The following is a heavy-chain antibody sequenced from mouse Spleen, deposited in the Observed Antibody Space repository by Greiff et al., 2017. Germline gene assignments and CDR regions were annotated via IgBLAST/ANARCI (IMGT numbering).Heavy chain of an antibody. D-gene: IGHD3-1*01. Sequence: QVQLQQSGAELAKPGASVKMSCKASGYTFTSYWMHWVKQRPGQGLEWIGYINPSTGYTEYNQKFKDKATLTADKSSSTAYMQLSSLTSEDSAVYYCARSGHGAWFAYWGQGTLVTVSA. CDR2: INPSTGYT. J-gene: IGHJ3*01. CDR1: GYTFTSYW. CDR3: ARSGHGAWFAY. V-gene: IGHV1-7*01.